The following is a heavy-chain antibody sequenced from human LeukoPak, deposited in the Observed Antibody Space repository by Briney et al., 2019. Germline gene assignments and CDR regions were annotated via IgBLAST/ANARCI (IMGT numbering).Heavy chain of an antibody. Sequence: GASVRVSCKASGYTFTSYAINWVRQAPGQGLEWMGWMNPNSTNTDYAQKFQGRVTMTRNTSVSTAYMELSSLRSEDTAVYYCARAIKYYYDSSGYYAYYFDYWGQGTLVTVSS. D-gene: IGHD3-22*01. CDR2: MNPNSTNT. V-gene: IGHV1-8*01. J-gene: IGHJ4*02. CDR3: ARAIKYYYDSSGYYAYYFDY. CDR1: GYTFTSYA.